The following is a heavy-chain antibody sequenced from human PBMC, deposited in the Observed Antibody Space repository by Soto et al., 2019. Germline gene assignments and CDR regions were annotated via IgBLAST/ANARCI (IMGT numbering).Heavy chain of an antibody. J-gene: IGHJ4*02. CDR1: GFTFSSYV. V-gene: IGHV3-23*01. CDR2: ISGSGGHT. CDR3: AKDGSYYDSPTESDS. D-gene: IGHD3-22*01. Sequence: GGSLRLSCAASGFTFSSYVMSWVRQAPGKGLDWVSGISGSGGHTYYADSVKGRFTISRDNSKNTLYLQMNSLRAEDTAVYFCAKDGSYYDSPTESDSWGQGTLVTVSS.